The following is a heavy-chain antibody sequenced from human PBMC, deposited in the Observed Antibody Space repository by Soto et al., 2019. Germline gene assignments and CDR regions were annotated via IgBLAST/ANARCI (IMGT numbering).Heavy chain of an antibody. CDR3: ASALYCSGGSCSFDP. CDR2: IYYTGST. Sequence: SETLSLTCTVSGGSISSYFWSWIRQPPGKGLEWIGYIYYTGSTNYNPSLKSRVTISVDTSKNQFSLKLSSVTAADTAVYYCASALYCSGGSCSFDPWGQGTLVTVSS. V-gene: IGHV4-59*01. J-gene: IGHJ5*02. D-gene: IGHD2-15*01. CDR1: GGSISSYF.